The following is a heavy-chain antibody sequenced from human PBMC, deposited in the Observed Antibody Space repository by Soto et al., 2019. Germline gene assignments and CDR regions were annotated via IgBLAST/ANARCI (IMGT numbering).Heavy chain of an antibody. CDR1: GSAISSGGYY. CDR2: IYYSGST. CDR3: ARTYYYRSGSQTWLDP. D-gene: IGHD3-10*01. Sequence: SETLSLTCTVSGSAISSGGYYWSWIRQHPGKGLEWIGYIYYSGSTYYNPSLKSRVTISVDTSKNQFSLKLSSVTAADTAVYYCARTYYYRSGSQTWLDPWGQGPLVTVYS. V-gene: IGHV4-31*03. J-gene: IGHJ5*02.